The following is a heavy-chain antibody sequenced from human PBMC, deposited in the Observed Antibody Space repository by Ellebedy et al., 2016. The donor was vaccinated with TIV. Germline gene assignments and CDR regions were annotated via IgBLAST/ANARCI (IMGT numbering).Heavy chain of an antibody. J-gene: IGHJ4*02. CDR3: AGDLDV. CDR2: INNDGSST. Sequence: PGGSLRLSCAASGFTFTQYWMHWVRQAPGEGLVWVARINNDGSSTNYADSVKGRFTISRDNAESILYLQMNSLRVEDTAMYYCAGDLDVWGQGILVTVSS. D-gene: IGHD3-3*01. CDR1: GFTFTQYW. V-gene: IGHV3-74*01.